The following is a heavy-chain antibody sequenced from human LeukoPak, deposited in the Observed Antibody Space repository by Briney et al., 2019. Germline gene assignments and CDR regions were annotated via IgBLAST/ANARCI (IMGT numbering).Heavy chain of an antibody. CDR2: INHSGST. J-gene: IGHJ4*02. D-gene: IGHD3-3*01. CDR1: GGSLSGYY. Sequence: SETLSLTCAVYGGSLSGYYWSWIRQPPGKGLEWIGEINHSGSTNYNPSLKSRVTISVDTSKNQFSLKLSSVTAADTAVYYCARVRGYDFWSGYYIQYYFDYWGQGTLVTVSS. CDR3: ARVRGYDFWSGYYIQYYFDY. V-gene: IGHV4-34*01.